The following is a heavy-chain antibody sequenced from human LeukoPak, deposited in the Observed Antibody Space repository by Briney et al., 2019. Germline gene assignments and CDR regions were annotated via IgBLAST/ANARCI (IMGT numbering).Heavy chain of an antibody. CDR1: AFTFSDYT. CDR2: ISSSSSYI. V-gene: IGHV3-21*01. J-gene: IGHJ4*02. CDR3: ARGYCSGGSCYRYEDY. Sequence: GGSLRLSCAASAFTFSDYTMNWVRQAPGKGLEWVSSISSSSSYIYYADSVKGRFTISRDNAKSSLYLQMNSLRAEDTAVYYCARGYCSGGSCYRYEDYWGQGTLVTVSS. D-gene: IGHD2-15*01.